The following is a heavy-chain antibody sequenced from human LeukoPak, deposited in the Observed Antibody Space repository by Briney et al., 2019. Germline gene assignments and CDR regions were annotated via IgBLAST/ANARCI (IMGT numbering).Heavy chain of an antibody. CDR1: GFTFSDYY. V-gene: IGHV3-11*04. Sequence: PGGSLRLSCAASGFTFSDYYMSWIRQAPGKGLEWVSYISSSSSTIYYADSVKGRFTISRDNAKNSLYLQMNSLRDEDTAVYYCASPGGHYYDSSGYVYYWGQGTLVTVSS. D-gene: IGHD3-22*01. J-gene: IGHJ4*02. CDR2: ISSSSSTI. CDR3: ASPGGHYYDSSGYVYY.